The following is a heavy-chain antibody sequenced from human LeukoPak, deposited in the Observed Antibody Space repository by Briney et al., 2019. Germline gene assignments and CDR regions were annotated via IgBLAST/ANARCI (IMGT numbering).Heavy chain of an antibody. D-gene: IGHD1-26*01. V-gene: IGHV3-23*01. CDR1: GFTFSTSW. J-gene: IGHJ4*02. Sequence: PGGSLRLSCAASGFTFSTSWMYWVRQAPGKGLEWVSAISGSGGSTYYADSVKGRFTISRDNSKNTLYLQMNSLRAEDTAVYYCTTLWERTGVDYWGQGTLVTVSS. CDR3: TTLWERTGVDY. CDR2: ISGSGGST.